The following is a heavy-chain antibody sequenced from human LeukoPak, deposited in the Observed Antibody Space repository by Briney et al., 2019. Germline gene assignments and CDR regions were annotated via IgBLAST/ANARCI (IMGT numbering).Heavy chain of an antibody. CDR2: INHSGST. CDR1: GFTFSTYA. J-gene: IGHJ3*02. Sequence: PGGSLRLSCTASGFTFSTYAMTWVRQPPGKGLEWIGEINHSGSTNYNPSLKSRVTISVDTSKNQFSLKLSSVTAADTAVHYCARGGPTRRGAFDIWGQGTMVTVSS. CDR3: ARGGPTRRGAFDI. D-gene: IGHD3-10*01. V-gene: IGHV4-34*01.